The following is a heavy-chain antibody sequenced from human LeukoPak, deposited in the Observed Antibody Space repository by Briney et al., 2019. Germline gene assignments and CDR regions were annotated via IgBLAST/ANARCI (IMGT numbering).Heavy chain of an antibody. CDR3: ARHGSGSYPPYYYYYYGMDV. V-gene: IGHV4-59*08. CDR2: IYCSGST. Sequence: SETLSLTCTVSGGSISSYYWSWIRQPPGKGLEWIGYIYCSGSTNYNPSLKSRVTISVDTSKNQFSLKLSSATAADTAVYYCARHGSGSYPPYYYYYYGMDVWGQGTTVTVSS. CDR1: GGSISSYY. J-gene: IGHJ6*02. D-gene: IGHD1-26*01.